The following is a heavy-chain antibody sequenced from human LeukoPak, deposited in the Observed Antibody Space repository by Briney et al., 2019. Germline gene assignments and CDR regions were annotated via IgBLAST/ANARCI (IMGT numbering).Heavy chain of an antibody. CDR3: ARTAKYYYGSETYYFFDY. D-gene: IGHD3-10*01. CDR2: IYYSGST. CDR1: GGSISSSSYY. V-gene: IGHV4-39*07. J-gene: IGHJ4*02. Sequence: SETLSLTCTVSGGSISSSSYYWGRIRQTPGKGLEWIGSIYYSGSTFYSPSLKSRVTISLDTSQNQFSLKLTSVTPADTAVYYCARTAKYYYGSETYYFFDYWGQGTLVTVSS.